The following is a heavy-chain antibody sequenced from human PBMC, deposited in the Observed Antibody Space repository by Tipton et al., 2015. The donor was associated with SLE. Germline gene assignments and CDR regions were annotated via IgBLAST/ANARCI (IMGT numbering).Heavy chain of an antibody. Sequence: RSLRLSCAASGFTFSSYGMHWVRQAPGKGLEWVAFIRYDGSNKYYADSVKGRFTISRDNAKNSLYLQMNSLRAEDTAVYYCAVKGRDGYNPWGQGTLVTVSS. D-gene: IGHD5-24*01. CDR1: GFTFSSYG. J-gene: IGHJ5*02. CDR3: AVKGRDGYNP. V-gene: IGHV3-33*03. CDR2: IRYDGSNK.